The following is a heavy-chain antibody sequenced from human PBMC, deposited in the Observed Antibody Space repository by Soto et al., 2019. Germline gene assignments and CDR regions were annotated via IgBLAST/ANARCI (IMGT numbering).Heavy chain of an antibody. D-gene: IGHD1-1*01. V-gene: IGHV1-69*08. CDR3: AREGPGKALDF. CDR1: GYSFSSYS. CDR2: IIPMVDLT. J-gene: IGHJ4*02. Sequence: QVQLVQSGAEVKKPGSSVKVSCKAYGYSFSSYSIDWLRQDPGQGLEWMGRIIPMVDLTNYAEKFQGRLGITADKCTSTVYMELSRLTPDDSAIYYCAREGPGKALDFWGQGSLVTVSS.